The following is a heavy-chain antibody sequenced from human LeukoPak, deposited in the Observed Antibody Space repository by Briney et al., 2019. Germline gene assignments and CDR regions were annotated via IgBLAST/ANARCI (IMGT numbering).Heavy chain of an antibody. CDR3: ARDRSPGYDSGGQDWFDP. CDR2: IIPIFGTA. Sequence: ASVKVSCKASGGTFSSYAISWVRQAPGQGLEWMGGIIPIFGTANYAQKFQGRVTITADESTSTAYMELSSLRSEDTAVYYCARDRSPGYDSGGQDWFDPWGQGTLVTVSS. D-gene: IGHD3-22*01. V-gene: IGHV1-69*13. CDR1: GGTFSSYA. J-gene: IGHJ5*02.